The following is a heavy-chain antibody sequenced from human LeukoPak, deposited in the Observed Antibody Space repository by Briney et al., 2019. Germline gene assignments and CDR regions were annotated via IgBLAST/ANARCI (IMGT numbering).Heavy chain of an antibody. CDR3: AKDRVQRDFWSGYPYYFDY. V-gene: IGHV3-23*01. J-gene: IGHJ4*02. CDR1: GFTFSSYA. CDR2: ISGSGGST. Sequence: GGSLRLSCAASGFTFSSYAMSWVRQAPGKGLEWVSAISGSGGSTYYADSVKGRFTISRDNSKNTLYLQMNSLRAEDTAVYYCAKDRVQRDFWSGYPYYFDYWGQGTLVTVSS. D-gene: IGHD3-3*01.